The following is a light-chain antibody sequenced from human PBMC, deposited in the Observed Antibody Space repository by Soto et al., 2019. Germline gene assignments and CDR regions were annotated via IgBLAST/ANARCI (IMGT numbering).Light chain of an antibody. CDR3: QTWGHGNQV. CDR2: LNSDGSH. V-gene: IGLV4-69*01. J-gene: IGLJ2*01. CDR1: SGHRNDA. Sequence: QLVLTQSPSASASLGASVKFTCTLSSGHRNDAIAWHQQRPEKGPRFLMKLNSDGSHTKGDGIPDRFSGSSPGAERYLTNSSLQSEDETDFYRQTWGHGNQVFGGGTQLTVL.